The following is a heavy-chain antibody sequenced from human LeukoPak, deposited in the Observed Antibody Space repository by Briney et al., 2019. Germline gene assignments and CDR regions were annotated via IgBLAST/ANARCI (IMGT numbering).Heavy chain of an antibody. CDR2: TYYRSTWYN. Sequence: SQTLSLTCAISGDSVSSNSVTWNWIRQSPSRGLEWLGRTYYRSTWYNDYAVSVRGRITVNPDTSKNQFSLHLNSVTPEDTAVYYCARRLTQYDCFDPWGQGILVTVSA. CDR3: ARRLTQYDCFDP. V-gene: IGHV6-1*01. D-gene: IGHD2-2*01. CDR1: GDSVSSNSVT. J-gene: IGHJ5*02.